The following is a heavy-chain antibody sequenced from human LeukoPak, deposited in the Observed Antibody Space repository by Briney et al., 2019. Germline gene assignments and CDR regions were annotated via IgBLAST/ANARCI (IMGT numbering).Heavy chain of an antibody. CDR2: ISYDGSNK. V-gene: IGHV3-30*18. D-gene: IGHD1-1*01. CDR3: AKDRYESAFDI. CDR1: GFTFSSYG. J-gene: IGHJ3*02. Sequence: GGSLRLSCAASGFTFSSYGMHWVRQAPGKGLEWVAVISYDGSNKYYADSVKGRFTISRDNSKNTLYLQMNSLRAEDTAVYYCAKDRYESAFDIWGQGTMVTVSS.